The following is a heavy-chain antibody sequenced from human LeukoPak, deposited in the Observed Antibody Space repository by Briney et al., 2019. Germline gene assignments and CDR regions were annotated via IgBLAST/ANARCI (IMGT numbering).Heavy chain of an antibody. Sequence: GGSLRLSCVASEFTFSNYWIHWVRQPPGKGLVWVSRIRYDGIVTNYADSVEGRFTISRDNAKNTVHLQMNSLRAEDTAVYYCAKGAGVSWYYYYYGMDVWGQGTTVTVSS. J-gene: IGHJ6*02. CDR2: IRYDGIVT. D-gene: IGHD6-13*01. CDR3: AKGAGVSWYYYYYGMDV. V-gene: IGHV3-74*01. CDR1: EFTFSNYW.